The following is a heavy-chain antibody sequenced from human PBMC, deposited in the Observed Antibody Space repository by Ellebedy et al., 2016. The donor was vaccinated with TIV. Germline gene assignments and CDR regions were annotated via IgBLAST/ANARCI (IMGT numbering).Heavy chain of an antibody. D-gene: IGHD1-1*01. Sequence: PGGSLRLSCAVSGFTFSTSWMSWVRQAPGQGLEWVANMNGDGNERYYVDSVEGRFTISRDNTRNSLYLQMNSLRADDTDVYYCTKDGSGTMNFWGQGTLVTVSS. CDR2: MNGDGNER. V-gene: IGHV3-7*01. CDR3: TKDGSGTMNF. CDR1: GFTFSTSW. J-gene: IGHJ4*02.